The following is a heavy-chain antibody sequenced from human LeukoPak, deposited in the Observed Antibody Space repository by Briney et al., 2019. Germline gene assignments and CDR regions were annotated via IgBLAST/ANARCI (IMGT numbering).Heavy chain of an antibody. D-gene: IGHD2-2*02. Sequence: PGGSLRLSCAASGFTFSGYWMSWVRQAPGKGLEWVAKIKQDGSEKYYVDSVKGRFTISRDNAKNSLYLQMTSLRDEDTAVYYCARDYQYHFDCWGQGALVTVSS. J-gene: IGHJ4*02. CDR1: GFTFSGYW. CDR3: ARDYQYHFDC. CDR2: IKQDGSEK. V-gene: IGHV3-7*01.